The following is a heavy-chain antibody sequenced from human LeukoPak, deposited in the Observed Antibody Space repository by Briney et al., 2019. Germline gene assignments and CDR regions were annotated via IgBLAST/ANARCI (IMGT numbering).Heavy chain of an antibody. V-gene: IGHV4-30-2*01. CDR2: IWPSGST. D-gene: IGHD2-21*01. CDR1: GGSISSGPYF. J-gene: IGHJ4*02. CDR3: ARKGPEHLPIYFDL. Sequence: SETLSLTCCVSGGSISSGPYFWSWIRQTPGQGLEWIGYIWPSGSTNYNPSLSGRVAISLDKSRNHFTLMVTAVTAADTAFYYCARKGPEHLPIYFDLWGRGILVTVSS.